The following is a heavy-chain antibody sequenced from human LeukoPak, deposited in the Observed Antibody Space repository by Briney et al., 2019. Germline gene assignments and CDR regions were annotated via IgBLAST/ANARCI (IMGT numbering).Heavy chain of an antibody. Sequence: GGSLRLSCAASGFSFSRHWMSWVRQAPGKELEWVANMQIDGSKKYYVDSVKGRFIVSRDSTMNSLYLQMNSLRAEDTAMYYCAREFPDSTATGPAFDFWGQGTMVTVSS. CDR1: GFSFSRHW. J-gene: IGHJ3*01. V-gene: IGHV3-7*01. CDR3: AREFPDSTATGPAFDF. D-gene: IGHD6-13*01. CDR2: MQIDGSKK.